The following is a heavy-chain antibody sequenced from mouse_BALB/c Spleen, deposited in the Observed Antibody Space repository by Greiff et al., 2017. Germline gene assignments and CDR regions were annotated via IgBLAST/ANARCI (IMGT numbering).Heavy chain of an antibody. CDR3: ARSIGDYGRSGLAMDY. D-gene: IGHD2-4*01. V-gene: IGHV1-39*01. CDR1: GYSFTGYN. CDR2: IDPYYGGT. Sequence: VHVKQSGPELEKPGASVKISCKASGYSFTGYNMNWVKQSNGKSLEWIGNIDPYYGGTSYNQKFKGKATLTVDKSSSTAYMQLKSLTSEDSAVYYCARSIGDYGRSGLAMDYWGQGTSVTVSS. J-gene: IGHJ4*01.